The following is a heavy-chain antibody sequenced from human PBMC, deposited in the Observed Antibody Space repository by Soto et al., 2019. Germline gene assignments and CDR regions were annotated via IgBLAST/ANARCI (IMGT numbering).Heavy chain of an antibody. V-gene: IGHV1-18*01. D-gene: IGHD3-9*01. CDR1: GYTFTSYG. Sequence: ASVKVSCKASGYTFTSYGISWVRQVPGQGLEWMGWISAYNGNTNYAQKLQGRVTMTTDTSTSTAYMELRSLRSDDTAVYYCARGPGYDILTGYYYYYVDVWGKGTTVTVSS. CDR2: ISAYNGNT. J-gene: IGHJ6*03. CDR3: ARGPGYDILTGYYYYYVDV.